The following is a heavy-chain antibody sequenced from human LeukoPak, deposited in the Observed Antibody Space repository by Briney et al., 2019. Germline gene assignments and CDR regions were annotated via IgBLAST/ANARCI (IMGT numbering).Heavy chain of an antibody. D-gene: IGHD5-18*01. CDR3: AHSRHTARVEN. J-gene: IGHJ4*02. V-gene: IGHV2-5*02. CDR2: IYWDDDK. CDR1: GFSLSSSGVG. Sequence: SGPTLVKPTQTLTLTCTFSGFSLSSSGVGVGWIRRPPGKALEWLALIYWDDDKRYSPSLKTRLTITKDTSKNQVVLTMTNMDPVDTGTYYCAHSRHTARVENWGQGTLVTVSS.